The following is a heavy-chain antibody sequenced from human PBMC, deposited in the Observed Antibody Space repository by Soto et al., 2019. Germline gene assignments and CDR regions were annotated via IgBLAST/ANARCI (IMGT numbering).Heavy chain of an antibody. CDR1: GFTFDDYA. Sequence: GGSLRLSCAASGFTFDDYAMHWVRQAPGKGLEWVSGISWNSGSIGYADSVKGRFTISRDNAKNSLYLQMNSLRAEDTALYYCAKDMGYSGYDPIGPRGKGTTVIVSS. D-gene: IGHD5-12*01. V-gene: IGHV3-9*01. CDR2: ISWNSGSI. CDR3: AKDMGYSGYDPIGP. J-gene: IGHJ6*04.